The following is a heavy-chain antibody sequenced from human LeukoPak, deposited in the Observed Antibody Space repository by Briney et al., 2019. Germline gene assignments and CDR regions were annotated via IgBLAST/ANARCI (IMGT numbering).Heavy chain of an antibody. CDR2: ISRDGSAT. D-gene: IGHD3-3*02. Sequence: GGSLRLSCAASGFAFSNYWMHWVRQIPGEGLVWVSRISRDGSATNYADSVKGRFTISRGNAKNTLFLQMNSLRVEDTAMYYCARGMRGPDYWGQGTLVTVSS. V-gene: IGHV3-74*01. J-gene: IGHJ4*02. CDR1: GFAFSNYW. CDR3: ARGMRGPDY.